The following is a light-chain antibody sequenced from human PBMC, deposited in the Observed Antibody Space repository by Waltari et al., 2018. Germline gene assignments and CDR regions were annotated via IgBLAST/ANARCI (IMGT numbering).Light chain of an antibody. V-gene: IGKV2-30*02. CDR1: QSLVHSDGNTY. CDR2: KVS. Sequence: DVVMTQSTLSLRVPLGQPASLPCSSSQSLVHSDGNTYLNWFQQRPGQSPRRLIYKVSNRESGVPDRFSGSGSGTDFTLKISRVEAEDVGVFYCMQATLWPWTFGQGTKVEIK. J-gene: IGKJ1*01. CDR3: MQATLWPWT.